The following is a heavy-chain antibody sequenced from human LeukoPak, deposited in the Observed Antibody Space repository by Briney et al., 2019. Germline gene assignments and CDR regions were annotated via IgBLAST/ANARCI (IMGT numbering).Heavy chain of an antibody. CDR2: ISSSGSTI. Sequence: GGSLRLSCAASGFTFSDYYMSWIRQAPGKGLEWVSYISSSGSTIYYADSVKGRFTISRDNAKNSLYLQMNSLRAEDTAVYYCARDLYSGGWLWYYYGMDVWGQGTTVTVSS. J-gene: IGHJ6*02. D-gene: IGHD6-19*01. V-gene: IGHV3-11*01. CDR3: ARDLYSGGWLWYYYGMDV. CDR1: GFTFSDYY.